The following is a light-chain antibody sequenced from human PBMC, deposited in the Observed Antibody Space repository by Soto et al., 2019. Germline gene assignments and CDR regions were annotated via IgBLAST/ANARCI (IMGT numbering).Light chain of an antibody. CDR1: GSNIGAGDD. V-gene: IGLV1-40*01. Sequence: QSVLTQPPSVSGAPGQRVTISCTGSGSNIGAGDDVHWYQQFPGTSPKLLVYGDTKRPSGVPDRFSGSKSGTSASLAITGLQAEDEADDYSQSFDSSLSASIFGGGTKVTVL. J-gene: IGLJ2*01. CDR3: QSFDSSLSASI. CDR2: GDT.